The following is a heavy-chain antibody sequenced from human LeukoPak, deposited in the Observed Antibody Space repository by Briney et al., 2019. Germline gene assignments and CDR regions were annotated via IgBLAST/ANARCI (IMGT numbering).Heavy chain of an antibody. CDR1: GGSISSGSYY. CDR2: IYTSGST. Sequence: KSSQTLSLTCTVSGGSISSGSYYWSWIRQPAGKGLEWIGRIYTSGSTNYNPSLKSRVTISVDTSKNQFSLKLSSVTAADTAVYYCARGTHWYFDLWGRGTPVTVSS. J-gene: IGHJ2*01. CDR3: ARGTHWYFDL. D-gene: IGHD1-14*01. V-gene: IGHV4-61*02.